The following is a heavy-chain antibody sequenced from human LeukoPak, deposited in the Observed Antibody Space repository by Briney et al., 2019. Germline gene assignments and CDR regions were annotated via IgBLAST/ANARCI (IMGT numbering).Heavy chain of an antibody. J-gene: IGHJ5*02. CDR3: ARDIGSGYSYGLYNWFDP. Sequence: GASVKVSCKASGYTFTGYYMHWVRQAPGQGFEWMGWINPNTGGTNYAQKFQGRVTMTSDTSITTAYMELSRLRSDDTAVYYCARDIGSGYSYGLYNWFDPWGQGTLVTVSS. CDR2: INPNTGGT. CDR1: GYTFTGYY. D-gene: IGHD5-18*01. V-gene: IGHV1-2*02.